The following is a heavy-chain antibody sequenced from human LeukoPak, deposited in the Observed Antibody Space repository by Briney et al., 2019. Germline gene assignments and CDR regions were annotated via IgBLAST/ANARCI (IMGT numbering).Heavy chain of an antibody. V-gene: IGHV3-23*01. J-gene: IGHJ4*02. D-gene: IGHD2/OR15-2a*01. CDR1: GFTFSSYN. CDR2: FSGSGGST. CDR3: VTSGLSRFGF. Sequence: GGSLRLSCAASGFTFSSYNMNWVRQAPGKGLEWVSAFSGSGGSTYYADSVKGRFTISRDNPKNTLYLQMNSRRAEDTAVYYCVTSGLSRFGFWGQGTLVTVSS.